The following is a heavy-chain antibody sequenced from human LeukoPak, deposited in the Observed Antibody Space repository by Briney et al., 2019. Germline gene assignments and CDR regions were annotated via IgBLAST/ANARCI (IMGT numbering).Heavy chain of an antibody. V-gene: IGHV4-39*01. CDR2: VYYGGTT. CDR1: GGSFSGSCYF. J-gene: IGHJ4*02. CDR3: ARPLILGVAAAPYHHAA. Sequence: PSETLSLTCAVSGGSFSGSCYFWGWIRQPPGKGLEWIGSVYYGGTTYNNPSLKSRVTISVDTSKNQFSLKLRSVTAADTPLYYCARPLILGVAAAPYHHAAGGQETLVTVSS. D-gene: IGHD6-13*01.